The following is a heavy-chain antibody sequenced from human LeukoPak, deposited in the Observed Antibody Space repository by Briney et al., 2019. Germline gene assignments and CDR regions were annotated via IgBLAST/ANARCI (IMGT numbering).Heavy chain of an antibody. D-gene: IGHD3-22*01. CDR3: ARGYYDSSGYGRHYWFDP. V-gene: IGHV4-34*01. CDR1: GGSFSGYY. J-gene: IGHJ5*02. CDR2: INHSGST. Sequence: PSETLSLTCAVYGGSFSGYYWSWIRQPPGKGLEWIGEINHSGSTNYNPSLKSRVTISVDTSKSQFSLKLSSVTAADTAVYYCARGYYDSSGYGRHYWFDPWGQGTLVTVSS.